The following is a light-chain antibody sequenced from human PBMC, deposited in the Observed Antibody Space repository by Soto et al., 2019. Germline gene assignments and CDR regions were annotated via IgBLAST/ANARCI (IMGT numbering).Light chain of an antibody. Sequence: QSVLTQPPSASGTPGQRVTISCSGSSCNIGSKPVNWYQQLPGAAPKLLIHNTNQRPSGVPDRFSGSKSGTSASLAISGLQSDDEAHYYCAAWDDSLNGLVFGGGTKLTVL. J-gene: IGLJ2*01. V-gene: IGLV1-44*01. CDR3: AAWDDSLNGLV. CDR1: SCNIGSKP. CDR2: NTN.